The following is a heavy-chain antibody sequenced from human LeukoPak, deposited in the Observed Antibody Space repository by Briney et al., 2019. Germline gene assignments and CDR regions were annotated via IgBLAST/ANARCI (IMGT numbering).Heavy chain of an antibody. D-gene: IGHD3-3*01. V-gene: IGHV1-2*02. Sequence: ASVKVSCKASGYTFTGYYMHWVRQAPGQGLEWMGWINPNSGGTNYAQEFQGRVTMTRDTSISTAYMELSRLRSDDTAVYYCARDFSRRGFDPWGQGTLVTVSS. CDR3: ARDFSRRGFDP. J-gene: IGHJ5*02. CDR2: INPNSGGT. CDR1: GYTFTGYY.